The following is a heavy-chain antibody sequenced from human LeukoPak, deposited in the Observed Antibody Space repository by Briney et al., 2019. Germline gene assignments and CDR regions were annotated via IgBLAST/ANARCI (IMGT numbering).Heavy chain of an antibody. CDR2: IYYSEST. V-gene: IGHV4-39*01. J-gene: IGHJ4*02. D-gene: IGHD1-26*01. CDR3: ARQGSGNYLSPVNY. Sequence: SETMSLTCTVAGASISSSSYYWGWIRQPPVKGLEWIARIYYSESTYYTPSLKCRVTISVDTSKHQFSLKISTVTATDTVLYYCARQGSGNYLSPVNYWGQGTLVTDSS. CDR1: GASISSSSYY.